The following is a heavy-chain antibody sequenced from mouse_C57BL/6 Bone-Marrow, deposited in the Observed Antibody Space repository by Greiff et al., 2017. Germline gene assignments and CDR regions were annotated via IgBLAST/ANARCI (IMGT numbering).Heavy chain of an antibody. CDR1: GYAFSSSW. D-gene: IGHD1-1*01. CDR2: IYPGDGDT. Sequence: QVQLKQSGPELVKPGASVKISCKASGYAFSSSWMNWVKQRPGKGLEWIGRIYPGDGDTNYNGKFKGKATLTADKSSSTAYMQLSSLTSEDSAVYFCAREEVITTVVARDYWGQGTTLTVSS. CDR3: AREEVITTVVARDY. V-gene: IGHV1-82*01. J-gene: IGHJ2*01.